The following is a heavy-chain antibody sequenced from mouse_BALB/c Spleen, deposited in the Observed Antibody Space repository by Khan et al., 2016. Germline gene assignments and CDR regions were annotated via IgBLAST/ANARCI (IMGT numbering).Heavy chain of an antibody. J-gene: IGHJ3*01. CDR3: ARLHYYGRFAY. V-gene: IGHV4-1*02. Sequence: EVKLLESGGGLVQPGGSLKLSCAAPGFDFSRYWMSWVRQAPGKGLEWIGEINPDSSTINYTPSLKDKFIISRDNAKNTLYLQMSKVRSEDTALYYCARLHYYGRFAYWGQGTLVTVSA. CDR2: INPDSSTI. D-gene: IGHD1-2*01. CDR1: GFDFSRYW.